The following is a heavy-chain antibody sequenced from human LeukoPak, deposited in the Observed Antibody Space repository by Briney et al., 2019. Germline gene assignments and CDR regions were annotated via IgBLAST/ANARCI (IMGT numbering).Heavy chain of an antibody. CDR1: GFTFSSSW. Sequence: GGSLRLSCVASGFTFSSSWMHWVRQAPGKGLEWVSIIYSSGSTYYVDSVKGRFTISRDNAKNTLYLQMNSLRPEDTAVYYCARGSGDLDSWGQGTLVTVSS. CDR2: IYSSGST. D-gene: IGHD7-27*01. V-gene: IGHV3-53*01. J-gene: IGHJ4*02. CDR3: ARGSGDLDS.